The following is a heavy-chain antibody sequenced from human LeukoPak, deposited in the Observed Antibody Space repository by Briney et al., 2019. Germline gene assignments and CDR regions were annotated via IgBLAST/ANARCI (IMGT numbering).Heavy chain of an antibody. CDR2: IWHDGSIK. V-gene: IGHV3-33*03. CDR3: AKVRQFTAATGTGLDY. Sequence: GRSLRLSCAASGFTFSNYGMYWVRQTPGKGLDWVAVIWHDGSIKYYADSVRGRFTISRDNSMNTVYLQMNSLRAEDTAVYYCAKVRQFTAATGTGLDYWGQGTLVTVSS. J-gene: IGHJ4*02. D-gene: IGHD6-13*01. CDR1: GFTFSNYG.